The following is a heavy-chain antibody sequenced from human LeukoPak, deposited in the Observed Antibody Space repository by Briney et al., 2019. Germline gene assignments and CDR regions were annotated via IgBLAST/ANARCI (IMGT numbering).Heavy chain of an antibody. D-gene: IGHD3-22*01. Sequence: SETLSLTCAVFGASVISGNWWSWVRQSPGKGLEWFGEIHHAGSTNYSPSLKSRVTISIDNSKNQFSLMLNSVTAADTAVYYCTRNGYYSLENWSQGTLVTVSS. V-gene: IGHV4-4*02. J-gene: IGHJ4*02. CDR1: GASVISGNW. CDR3: TRNGYYSLEN. CDR2: IHHAGST.